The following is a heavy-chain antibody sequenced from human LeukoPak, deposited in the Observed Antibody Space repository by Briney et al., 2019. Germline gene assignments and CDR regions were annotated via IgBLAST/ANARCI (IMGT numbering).Heavy chain of an antibody. V-gene: IGHV3-33*01. CDR1: GFTFSSYG. J-gene: IGHJ4*02. Sequence: GRSLRLSCAASGFTFSSYGMHWVRQAPGKGLEWVAVIWYDGSNKYYADSVKGRFTISRDNSKNTLYLQMNSLRAEDTAMYYCAREGPYYFDYWGQGTLVTVSS. CDR3: AREGPYYFDY. CDR2: IWYDGSNK.